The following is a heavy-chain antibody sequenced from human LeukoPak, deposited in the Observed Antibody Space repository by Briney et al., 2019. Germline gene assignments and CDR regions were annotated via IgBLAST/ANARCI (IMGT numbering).Heavy chain of an antibody. CDR2: IYPGDSDT. Sequence: GESLKISCKGSGYSFTSYWIGWVRQMPGKGLEWMGIIYPGDSDTRYSPSFQGQVTLSADKSISTAYLQWSSLKASDTAMYYCARRYCSSTSCYAFDIWGQGTMVTVSS. J-gene: IGHJ3*02. D-gene: IGHD2-2*01. V-gene: IGHV5-51*01. CDR3: ARRYCSSTSCYAFDI. CDR1: GYSFTSYW.